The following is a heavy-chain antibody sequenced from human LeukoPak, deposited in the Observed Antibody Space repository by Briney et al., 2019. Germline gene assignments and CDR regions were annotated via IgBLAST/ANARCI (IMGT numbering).Heavy chain of an antibody. CDR1: GGSFSSYY. V-gene: IGHV4-39*01. Sequence: SETLSLTCAVYGGSFSSYYWGWIRQPPGKGLEWIGSISYSGSTYYNPSLKSRVTTSVDTSKNQFSLKLSSVTAADTAVYYCARHGGLGPRSWFDPWGQGTLVTVSS. CDR2: ISYSGST. D-gene: IGHD3-16*01. CDR3: ARHGGLGPRSWFDP. J-gene: IGHJ5*02.